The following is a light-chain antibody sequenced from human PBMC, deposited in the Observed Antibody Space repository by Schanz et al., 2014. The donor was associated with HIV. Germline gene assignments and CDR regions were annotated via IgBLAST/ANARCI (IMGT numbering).Light chain of an antibody. CDR2: AAS. CDR1: QGISSY. CDR3: QQSYITPWT. V-gene: IGKV1-8*01. J-gene: IGKJ1*01. Sequence: AIRMTQSPSSFSASTGDRVTITCRASQGISSYLAWYQQKPGKAPKLLIYAASTLQSGVPSRFIGSGSGTEFTLTINSLQPEDFATYFCQQSYITPWTFGQGTKVEIK.